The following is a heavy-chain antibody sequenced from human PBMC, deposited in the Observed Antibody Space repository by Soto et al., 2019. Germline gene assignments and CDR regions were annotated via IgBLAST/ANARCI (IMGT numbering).Heavy chain of an antibody. V-gene: IGHV1-18*01. CDR3: ARLLCSTTTCYGLSSWFDP. CDR1: GYTFTSYG. D-gene: IGHD2-2*01. Sequence: ASVKVSCKASGYTFTSYGISWVRQAPGQGLEWMGWISAYNGNTNYAQKLQGRVTMTTDTPTSTAYMALRSLRSDDTAVYYCARLLCSTTTCYGLSSWFDPWGQGTLVTVAS. J-gene: IGHJ5*02. CDR2: ISAYNGNT.